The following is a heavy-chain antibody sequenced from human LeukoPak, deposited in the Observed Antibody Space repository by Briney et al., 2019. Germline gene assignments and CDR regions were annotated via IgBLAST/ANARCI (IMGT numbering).Heavy chain of an antibody. CDR3: GRVKGSYFDY. D-gene: IGHD2-15*01. CDR2: ISSSGSAI. J-gene: IGHJ4*02. V-gene: IGHV3-48*01. CDR1: GFPLSSYS. Sequence: PGGSLRLSCAASGFPLSSYSINWVRQAPGKGLEWVSYISSSGSAIYYVDSVKGGFTVSRDNAKNSRFLQMNSPRAEDTAVYYCGRVKGSYFDYWVRGARVTVSS.